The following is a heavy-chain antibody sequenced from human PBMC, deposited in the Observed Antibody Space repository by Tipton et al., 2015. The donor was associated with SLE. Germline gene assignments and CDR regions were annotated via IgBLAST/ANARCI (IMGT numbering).Heavy chain of an antibody. CDR1: SGSISSYY. J-gene: IGHJ3*02. CDR3: ARESVLYYYDSSGYYSPAFDI. V-gene: IGHV4-59*01. D-gene: IGHD3-22*01. Sequence: TLSLTCTVSSGSISSYYWSWIRQPPGKGLEWIGYIYYSGSTNYNPSLKSRVTISVDTSKNQFSLKLSSVTAADTAVYYCARESVLYYYDSSGYYSPAFDIWGQGTRVTVSS. CDR2: IYYSGST.